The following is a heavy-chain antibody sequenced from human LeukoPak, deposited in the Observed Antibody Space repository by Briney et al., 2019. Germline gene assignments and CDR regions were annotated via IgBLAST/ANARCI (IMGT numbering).Heavy chain of an antibody. D-gene: IGHD5-18*01. V-gene: IGHV1-18*04. Sequence: ASVKVSCKASVYSFTTNGIIWVRQAPGQGLEWMGRINPYNGNTNYAQRLQGRVTMTTDTSTSTAYMELSSLRSEDTAVYYCARVGDTAMDYWGQGTLVTVSS. J-gene: IGHJ4*02. CDR3: ARVGDTAMDY. CDR1: VYSFTTNG. CDR2: INPYNGNT.